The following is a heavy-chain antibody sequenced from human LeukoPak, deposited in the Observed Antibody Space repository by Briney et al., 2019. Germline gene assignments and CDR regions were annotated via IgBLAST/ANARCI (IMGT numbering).Heavy chain of an antibody. CDR1: GYSFTTYW. Sequence: PGESLKISCKGSGYSFTTYWIGWVRQMPGRGLEWMGIIYPGDSGTRYSPSFQGQVTISADKSISTAYLQWSSLKASDTAMYYCARQFRDSSGYYSYYFDYWGQGTLVTVSS. V-gene: IGHV5-51*01. CDR2: IYPGDSGT. J-gene: IGHJ4*02. CDR3: ARQFRDSSGYYSYYFDY. D-gene: IGHD3-22*01.